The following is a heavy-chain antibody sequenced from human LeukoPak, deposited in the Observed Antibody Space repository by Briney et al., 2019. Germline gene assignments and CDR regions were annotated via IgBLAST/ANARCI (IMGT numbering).Heavy chain of an antibody. Sequence: EASVKVSCQASGYTFTGYYMRWVRQAPGRGLEWMGWINPNSGGTNYAQKLQGRVTMTRDTSISTAYMELSRLRSDDTAVYYCARDPPMTTVTASNYYYYGMDVWGQGTTVTVSS. CDR1: GYTFTGYY. D-gene: IGHD4-17*01. CDR2: INPNSGGT. V-gene: IGHV1-2*02. CDR3: ARDPPMTTVTASNYYYYGMDV. J-gene: IGHJ6*02.